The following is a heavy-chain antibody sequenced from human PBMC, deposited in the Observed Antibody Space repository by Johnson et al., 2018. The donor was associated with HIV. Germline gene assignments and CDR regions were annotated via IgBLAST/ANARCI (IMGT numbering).Heavy chain of an antibody. V-gene: IGHV3-7*01. CDR3: ARERDTDMAGDAFDI. D-gene: IGHD5-18*01. CDR2: IKQDGSEK. Sequence: VQLVESGGGLVQPGGSLRLSCAASGFTFSSYWMRWVRQAPGKGLEWVANIKQDGSEKYYVDSVKGRFTISRDNAKNTLYLQMNSLRAEDTAVYYCARERDTDMAGDAFDIWGQGTMVTVSS. J-gene: IGHJ3*02. CDR1: GFTFSSYW.